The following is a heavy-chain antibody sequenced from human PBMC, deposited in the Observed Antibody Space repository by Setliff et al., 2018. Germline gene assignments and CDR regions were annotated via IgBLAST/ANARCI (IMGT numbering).Heavy chain of an antibody. J-gene: IGHJ4*02. CDR1: GGSFSGYY. V-gene: IGHV4-34*12. D-gene: IGHD3-10*01. Sequence: PSETLSLTCAVYGGSFSGYYWSWIRQPRGKRLEWIGEIIHSGSTNYNPSLKSRCTIPMDTSKNQFSLKLSSVTAADTAVYYCAATPYYFGSGSDYWGQGTLVTVSS. CDR2: IIHSGST. CDR3: AATPYYFGSGSDY.